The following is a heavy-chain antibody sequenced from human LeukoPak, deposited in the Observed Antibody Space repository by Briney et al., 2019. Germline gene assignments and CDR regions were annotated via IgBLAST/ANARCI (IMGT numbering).Heavy chain of an antibody. Sequence: GGSLRLSCAGSGFTFSSHAMSWVRQAAGQGLKWVSTISASVGTTYYADSLKGRFSLSRDNSKDTLYVQLNSLRAEDTATYFCARALSMQPTPARRGMDVWAQGTTVTVSS. CDR3: ARALSMQPTPARRGMDV. D-gene: IGHD2/OR15-2a*01. CDR2: ISASVGTT. CDR1: GFTFSSHA. V-gene: IGHV3-23*01. J-gene: IGHJ6*02.